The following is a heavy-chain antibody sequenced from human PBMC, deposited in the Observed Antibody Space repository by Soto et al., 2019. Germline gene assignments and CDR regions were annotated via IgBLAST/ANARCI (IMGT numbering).Heavy chain of an antibody. V-gene: IGHV4-30-4*01. CDR1: GGSISGGGSY. CDR3: VRYCSTTKCPFDY. Sequence: SETLSLTCTVSGGSISGGGSYWGWIRQPPGKGLEWIGYIYYSGNTYFNPSLKSRVTLSVDTSTNQFSLNLSSVTAADTAVHYCVRYCSTTKCPFDYWGQGTLVPAP. D-gene: IGHD2-2*01. J-gene: IGHJ4*02. CDR2: IYYSGNT.